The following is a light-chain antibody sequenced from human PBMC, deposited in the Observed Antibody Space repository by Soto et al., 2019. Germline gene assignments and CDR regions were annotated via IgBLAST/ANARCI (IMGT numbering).Light chain of an antibody. CDR1: TSDVGGYDY. CDR2: EVR. CDR3: SSFTTSSTYV. V-gene: IGLV2-14*01. J-gene: IGLJ1*01. Sequence: QSVLTQPASVSGSPGQSITISCTGTTSDVGGYDYVSWYQQHPGKAPKLLIFEVRKRPSGVSSRFSGSRSANSASLTISGLHAEDEADYYCSSFTTSSTYVFGTGTKLTVL.